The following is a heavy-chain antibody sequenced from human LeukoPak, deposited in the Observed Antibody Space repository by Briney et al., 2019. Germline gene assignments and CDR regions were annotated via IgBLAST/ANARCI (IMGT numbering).Heavy chain of an antibody. D-gene: IGHD3-22*01. CDR3: ASLKNYYDSSGYLVTDAFDI. J-gene: IGHJ3*02. CDR2: INPSGGNT. Sequence: ASVKVSCKVSGYTFTSYYMHWVRQAPGQGLEWMGIINPSGGNTNYAQKFQGRVTMTSDMSTSTVYMELSSLRSEDTAMYYCASLKNYYDSSGYLVTDAFDIWGQGTMVTVSS. V-gene: IGHV1-46*01. CDR1: GYTFTSYY.